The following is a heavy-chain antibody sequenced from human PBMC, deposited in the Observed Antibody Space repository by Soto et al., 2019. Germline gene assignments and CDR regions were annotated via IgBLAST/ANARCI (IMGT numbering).Heavy chain of an antibody. V-gene: IGHV3-30-3*01. CDR2: ISYDGSNK. D-gene: IGHD6-6*01. CDR3: ARDSSIAARHRYYYGMDV. CDR1: GFTFSSYA. Sequence: QVQLVESGGGVVQPGRSLRLSCAASGFTFSSYAMHWVRQAPGKGLEWVAVISYDGSNKYYADSVKGRFTISRDNSKNTLYLQMNSLRAEGTAVYYCARDSSIAARHRYYYGMDVWGQGTTVTVSS. J-gene: IGHJ6*02.